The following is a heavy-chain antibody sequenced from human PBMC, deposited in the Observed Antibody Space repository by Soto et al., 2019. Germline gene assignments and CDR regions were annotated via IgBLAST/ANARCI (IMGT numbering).Heavy chain of an antibody. Sequence: SETLSLTCTVSGGPITDYSWVWIRQPAGKGLEWIGRIFSSGSTNYNPSLKGRITMSLDTSKNQFSLKLNSATATDTAVYFCARDQGVVVTADNWFDPGARESWSPSPQ. CDR2: IFSSGST. D-gene: IGHD2-21*02. CDR1: GGPITDYS. V-gene: IGHV4-4*07. CDR3: ARDQGVVVTADNWFDP. J-gene: IGHJ5*02.